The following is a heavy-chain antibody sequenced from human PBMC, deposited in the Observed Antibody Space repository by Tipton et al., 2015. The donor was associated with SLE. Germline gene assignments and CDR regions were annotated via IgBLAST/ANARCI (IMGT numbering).Heavy chain of an antibody. CDR1: GFTFSSYA. D-gene: IGHD3-10*01. J-gene: IGHJ3*02. CDR2: ISGSGGST. Sequence: GSLRLSCAASGFTFSSYALSWVRQAPGKGLEWVSAISGSGGSTYYADSVKGRFTISRDSSKNTLYLQMNSLRAEDTAVYYCARRNSESGAFDMWGQGTLVTVSS. CDR3: ARRNSESGAFDM. V-gene: IGHV3-23*01.